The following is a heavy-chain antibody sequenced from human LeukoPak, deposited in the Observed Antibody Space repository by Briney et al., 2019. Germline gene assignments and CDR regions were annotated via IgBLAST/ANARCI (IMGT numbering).Heavy chain of an antibody. Sequence: GGSLRLSCAASGFTFSSYSMNWVRQAPGKGLEWVSSISSNYNYTHYADSVKGRFTISRDNAKNSLYLQINSLRAEDTAVYYCARAGSEAYYYDSSGYSLVDYWGQGTLVTVSS. J-gene: IGHJ4*02. CDR1: GFTFSSYS. V-gene: IGHV3-21*04. CDR2: ISSNYNYT. D-gene: IGHD3-22*01. CDR3: ARAGSEAYYYDSSGYSLVDY.